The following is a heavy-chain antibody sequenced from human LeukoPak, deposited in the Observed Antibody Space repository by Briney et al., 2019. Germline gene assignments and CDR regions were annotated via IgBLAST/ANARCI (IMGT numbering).Heavy chain of an antibody. Sequence: LSETLSLTCAVYGGSFSGYYWSWIRQPPGKGLEWIGEINHSGSTNYNPSLKSRVTISVDTSKNQFSLKLSSVTAADTAVYYCARGFYDSSGYALDYWGQGTLVTVSS. V-gene: IGHV4-34*01. D-gene: IGHD3-22*01. CDR1: GGSFSGYY. J-gene: IGHJ4*02. CDR2: INHSGST. CDR3: ARGFYDSSGYALDY.